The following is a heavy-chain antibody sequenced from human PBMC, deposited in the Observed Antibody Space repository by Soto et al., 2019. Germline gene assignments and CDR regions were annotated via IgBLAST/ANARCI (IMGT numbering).Heavy chain of an antibody. CDR2: IAYDGRNK. CDR3: ARERERVLDY. J-gene: IGHJ4*02. CDR1: GFTFSSYA. D-gene: IGHD1-1*01. V-gene: IGHV3-30*04. Sequence: QVQLVESGGGLVQPGRSLRLSCAASGFTFSSYAMHWVRQAPGKGLEWVAVIAYDGRNKYYADSVKGRFTISRDNSKNTLYRQMNSLRIDDKAVYYCARERERVLDYWGQGTLVTVSS.